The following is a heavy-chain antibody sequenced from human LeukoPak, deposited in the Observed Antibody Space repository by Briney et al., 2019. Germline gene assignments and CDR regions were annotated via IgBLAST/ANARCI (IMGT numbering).Heavy chain of an antibody. CDR3: ARLSVYYYYMDV. Sequence: SETLSLTCTVSGGSISSYYWSWIRQPPGKGLEWIGYIYTSGSTNYNPSLKSRVTISVDTSKNQFSLKLSSVTAADMAVYYCARLSVYYYYMDVWGKGTTVTVSS. CDR2: IYTSGST. V-gene: IGHV4-4*09. J-gene: IGHJ6*03. CDR1: GGSISSYY.